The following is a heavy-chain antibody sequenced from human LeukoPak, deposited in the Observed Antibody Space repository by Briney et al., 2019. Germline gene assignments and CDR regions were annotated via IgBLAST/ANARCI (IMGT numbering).Heavy chain of an antibody. V-gene: IGHV3-7*01. CDR1: GFTFRSYW. J-gene: IGHJ4*02. CDR3: ARDVGGSLDY. Sequence: GGSLRLSCAASGFTFRSYWMAWVLQAPGKGLEWVANIKEDESAKHQADSVKGRFTISRDNAQNSVYLQMSSLRGEDTAVYYCARDVGGSLDYWGQGTLVTVSS. D-gene: IGHD1-26*01. CDR2: IKEDESAK.